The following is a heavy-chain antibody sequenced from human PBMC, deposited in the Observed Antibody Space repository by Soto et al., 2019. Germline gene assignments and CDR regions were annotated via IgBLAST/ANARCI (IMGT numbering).Heavy chain of an antibody. Sequence: ASVKVSCKASGYTFTSYDINWVRQATGQGLEWMGWMNPNSGNTGYAQKFQGRVTMTRNTSISTAYMELSSLRSDDTAVYYCARGRVGARKMGRDAFDIWGQGTMVTVSS. CDR3: ARGRVGARKMGRDAFDI. CDR2: MNPNSGNT. CDR1: GYTFTSYD. J-gene: IGHJ3*02. V-gene: IGHV1-8*01. D-gene: IGHD1-26*01.